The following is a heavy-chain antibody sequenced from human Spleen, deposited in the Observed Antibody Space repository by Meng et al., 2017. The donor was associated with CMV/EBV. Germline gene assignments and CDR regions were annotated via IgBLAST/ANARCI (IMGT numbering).Heavy chain of an antibody. J-gene: IGHJ6*02. CDR3: ARAQKSALMTGMGV. D-gene: IGHD3-3*01. CDR1: GFTFSNYW. V-gene: IGHV3-7*03. Sequence: GGSLRLSCAASGFTFSNYWMTWVRQAPGKGLEWVANIENYGTEKYYVDSVKGRFTISRENAKKILYLQMNTLRAEDTAVYYCARAQKSALMTGMGVWGQGTTVTVSS. CDR2: IENYGTEK.